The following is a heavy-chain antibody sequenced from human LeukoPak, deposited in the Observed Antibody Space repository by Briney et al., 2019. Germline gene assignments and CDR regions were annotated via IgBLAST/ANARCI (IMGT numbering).Heavy chain of an antibody. CDR1: GYTLTELS. CDR2: FDPEDGET. Sequence: ASVKVSCKLSGYTLTELSMHWVRQAPGKGLECMGGFDPEDGETIYAQKFQGRVTMTEDTSTDTAYMELSSLRSEDTAVYYCATYNGNRRYFDYWGQGTLVTVSS. J-gene: IGHJ4*02. V-gene: IGHV1-24*01. D-gene: IGHD1-1*01. CDR3: ATYNGNRRYFDY.